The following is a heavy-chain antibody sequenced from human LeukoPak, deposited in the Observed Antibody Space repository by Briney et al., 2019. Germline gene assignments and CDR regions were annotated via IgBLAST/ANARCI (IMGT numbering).Heavy chain of an antibody. D-gene: IGHD6-13*01. CDR1: GGSISSGGYS. J-gene: IGHJ3*02. Sequence: SETLSLTCAVSGGSISSGGYSWSWIRQPPGKGLGWIGYIYHSGSTYYNPSLKSRVTISVDRSKNQFSLKLSSVTAADTAVYYCARSSAAATQAFDIWGQGTMVTVSS. V-gene: IGHV4-30-2*01. CDR2: IYHSGST. CDR3: ARSSAAATQAFDI.